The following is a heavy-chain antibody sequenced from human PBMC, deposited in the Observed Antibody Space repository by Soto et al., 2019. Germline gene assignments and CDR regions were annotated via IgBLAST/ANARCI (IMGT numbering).Heavy chain of an antibody. V-gene: IGHV3-7*05. CDR2: IKQDGSEK. CDR1: GFTFSSYW. Sequence: VQLVESGGGLVQPGGSLRLSCAASGFTFSSYWMSWVRQAPGKGLEWVANIKQDGSEKYYVDSVKGRFTISRDNAKNSLYLQMNSLRAEDTAVYYCASSSIAARRPRIIDYWGQGTLVTVSS. J-gene: IGHJ4*02. CDR3: ASSSIAARRPRIIDY. D-gene: IGHD6-6*01.